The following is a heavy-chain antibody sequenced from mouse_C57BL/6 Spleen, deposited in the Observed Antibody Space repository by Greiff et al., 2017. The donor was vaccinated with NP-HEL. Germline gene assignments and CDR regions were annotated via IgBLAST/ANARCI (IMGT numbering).Heavy chain of an antibody. CDR3: ARSGDYYAMDY. CDR2: INPSSGYT. J-gene: IGHJ4*01. V-gene: IGHV1-4*01. Sequence: QVQLQQSGAELARPGTSVKMSCKASGYTFTSYTMHWVNQRPGQGLEWIGYINPSSGYTKYNQKFKDKATLTADKSSSTAYMQLSSLTSEDSAVYYCARSGDYYAMDYWGQGTSVTVSS. CDR1: GYTFTSYT.